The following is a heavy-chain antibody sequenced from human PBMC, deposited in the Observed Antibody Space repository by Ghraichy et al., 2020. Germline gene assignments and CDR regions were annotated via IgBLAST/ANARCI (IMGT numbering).Heavy chain of an antibody. J-gene: IGHJ3*02. CDR3: ARAKYYDFRSGYYLDHDAFDI. D-gene: IGHD3-3*01. V-gene: IGHV3-74*01. CDR1: GFTFSSYW. Sequence: GESLNISCAASGFTFSSYWMQWVRQAPGKGLVWVSRINSDGSSTSYADSVKGRFTISRDNAKNTLYLQMNSLRGDDTAVYYCARAKYYDFRSGYYLDHDAFDIWGQGTMVTVSS. CDR2: INSDGSST.